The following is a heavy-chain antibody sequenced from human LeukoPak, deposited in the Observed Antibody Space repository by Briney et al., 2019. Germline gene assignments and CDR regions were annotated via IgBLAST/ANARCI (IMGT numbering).Heavy chain of an antibody. Sequence: ASVKVSCKTSGYTFTYCYMHWVRQAPGQGLEWMGWINPNSGDTNYAQKFQGRVTVTRDTSITTVYMELTSLRPDDTAVYYCAREVDNSGWYEYFQHWGQGTLVTVS. CDR1: GYTFTYCY. V-gene: IGHV1-2*02. CDR3: AREVDNSGWYEYFQH. D-gene: IGHD6-19*01. J-gene: IGHJ1*01. CDR2: INPNSGDT.